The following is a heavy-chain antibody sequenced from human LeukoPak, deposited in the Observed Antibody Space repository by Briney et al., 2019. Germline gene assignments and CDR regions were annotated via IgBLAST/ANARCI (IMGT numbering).Heavy chain of an antibody. D-gene: IGHD3-22*01. CDR3: ARVRDSSGYHEGFDY. V-gene: IGHV3-7*01. Sequence: GGSLRLSCAASGFTFSSYWMSWVRQAPGKGLEWVANIKQDGSEKYYVDSVKGRFTISRDNAKNSLYLQMNSLRAEDTAVYYCARVRDSSGYHEGFDYWGQGTLVTVSS. J-gene: IGHJ4*02. CDR2: IKQDGSEK. CDR1: GFTFSSYW.